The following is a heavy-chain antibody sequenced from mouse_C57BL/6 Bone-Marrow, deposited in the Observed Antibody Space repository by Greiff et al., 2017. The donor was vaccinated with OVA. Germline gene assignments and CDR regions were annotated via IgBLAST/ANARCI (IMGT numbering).Heavy chain of an antibody. J-gene: IGHJ4*01. Sequence: ESGPGLVKPSQSLSLTCSVTGYSITSGYYWNWIRQFPGNKLEWMGYISYDGSNNYNPSLKNRISITRDTSKNQFFLKLNSVTTEDTATYYCAREGDGPGIIYYAMDYWGQGTSVTVSS. CDR1: GYSITSGYY. CDR3: AREGDGPGIIYYAMDY. D-gene: IGHD2-3*01. V-gene: IGHV3-6*01. CDR2: ISYDGSN.